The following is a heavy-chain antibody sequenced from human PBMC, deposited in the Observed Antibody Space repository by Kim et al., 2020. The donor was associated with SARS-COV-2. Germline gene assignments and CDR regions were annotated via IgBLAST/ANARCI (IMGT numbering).Heavy chain of an antibody. Sequence: FQSRVTITADKSTSTAYMELSSLRSEDTAVYYCARGDIGDYVWGSYRFDYWGQGTLVTVSS. V-gene: IGHV1-69*04. CDR3: ARGDIGDYVWGSYRFDY. D-gene: IGHD3-16*02. J-gene: IGHJ4*02.